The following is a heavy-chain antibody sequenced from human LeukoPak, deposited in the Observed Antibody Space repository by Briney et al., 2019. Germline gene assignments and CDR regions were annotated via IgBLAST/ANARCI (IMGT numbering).Heavy chain of an antibody. V-gene: IGHV3-23*01. Sequence: GGSLRLSCAASGLTFDIYAMSWVRQAPGKGLEWVSAVSSNGDSTYYADSVKGRFAISRDNTNNTLFLQMNSLRAEDTAVYYCAKDPLYDSSGYFFPTFASWGQGTLVAVSS. J-gene: IGHJ5*01. CDR2: VSSNGDST. CDR1: GLTFDIYA. CDR3: AKDPLYDSSGYFFPTFAS. D-gene: IGHD3-22*01.